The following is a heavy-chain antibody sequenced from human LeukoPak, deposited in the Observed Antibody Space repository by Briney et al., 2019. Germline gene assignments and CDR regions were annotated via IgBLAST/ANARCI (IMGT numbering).Heavy chain of an antibody. Sequence: GGSLRLSCAASGFTFSSYGMHWVRQAPGKGLEWVAVIWYDGSNKYYADSVKGRFTIPRDNSKNTLYLQMNSLRAEDTAVYYCARDFDSSSWYPDYWGQGTLVTVSS. V-gene: IGHV3-33*01. CDR3: ARDFDSSSWYPDY. D-gene: IGHD6-13*01. J-gene: IGHJ4*02. CDR2: IWYDGSNK. CDR1: GFTFSSYG.